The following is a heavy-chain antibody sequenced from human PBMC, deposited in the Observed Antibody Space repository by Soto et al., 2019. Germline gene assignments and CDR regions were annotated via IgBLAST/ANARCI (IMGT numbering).Heavy chain of an antibody. J-gene: IGHJ5*02. CDR3: ARIRRQIRSGYPFWFDP. V-gene: IGHV2-26*01. CDR2: IFSNDEK. Sequence: QVTLKESGPVLVKPTEPLTLTCTVSGFSLSNARMGVSWIRQPPGKALEWLAHIFSNDEKSYSTSLKSRLTISKDTSTSQVVLTMTNMDPVDTATYYCARIRRQIRSGYPFWFDPWGQGTLVTVSS. CDR1: GFSLSNARMG. D-gene: IGHD3-3*01.